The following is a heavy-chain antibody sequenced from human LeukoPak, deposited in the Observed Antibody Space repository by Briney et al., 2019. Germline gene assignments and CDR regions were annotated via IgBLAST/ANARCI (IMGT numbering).Heavy chain of an antibody. CDR2: IKGDGSST. V-gene: IGHV3-74*01. D-gene: IGHD2-21*01. CDR1: EFTFSSYW. Sequence: PGGSLRLSCAASEFTFSSYWMHWVRQAPGKGLAWVSRIKGDGSSTTYADSVKGRFTISRDNAKNTLYLQMNSLTAEDTAVYYCARGAYCGGDCPLPNSLYWGRGTLVTVSS. J-gene: IGHJ4*02. CDR3: ARGAYCGGDCPLPNSLY.